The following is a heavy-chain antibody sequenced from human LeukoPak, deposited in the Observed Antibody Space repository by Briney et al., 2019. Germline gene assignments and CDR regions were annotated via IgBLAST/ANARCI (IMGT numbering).Heavy chain of an antibody. CDR2: IYYSGST. V-gene: IGHV4-61*08. Sequence: PSETLSLTCTVSGGSVSSGGYYWSWIRQPPGKGLEWIGYIYYSGSTNYNPSLKSRVTISVDTSKNQFSLKLSSVTAADTAVYYCASSQWLAYYFDYWGQGTLVTVSS. CDR3: ASSQWLAYYFDY. J-gene: IGHJ4*02. CDR1: GGSVSSGGYY. D-gene: IGHD6-19*01.